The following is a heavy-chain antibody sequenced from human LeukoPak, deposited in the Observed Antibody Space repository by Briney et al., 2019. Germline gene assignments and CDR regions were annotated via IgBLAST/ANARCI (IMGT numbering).Heavy chain of an antibody. Sequence: PGGSLRLSWAASGFTFSSYDMHWVRQAPGKGLEWVAAISYDGSKKYYADSVKGRFTISRHHSKNPLYLQMNSLRAEDKAVYYCARDLRYGGYWGQGTLVTVSS. CDR2: ISYDGSKK. V-gene: IGHV3-30-3*01. D-gene: IGHD1-1*01. CDR3: ARDLRYGGY. CDR1: GFTFSSYD. J-gene: IGHJ4*02.